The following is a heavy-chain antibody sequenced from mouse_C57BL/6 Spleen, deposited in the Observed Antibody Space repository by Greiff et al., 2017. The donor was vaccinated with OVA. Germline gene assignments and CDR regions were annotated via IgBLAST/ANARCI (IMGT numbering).Heavy chain of an antibody. V-gene: IGHV1-55*01. CDR3: VITTVVATPFDY. D-gene: IGHD1-1*01. J-gene: IGHJ2*01. CDR1: GYTFTSYW. Sequence: QVQLKQSGAELVKPGASVKMSCKASGYTFTSYWITWVKQRPGQGLEWIGDIYPGSGSTNYNEKFKSKATLTVDTSSSTAYMQLSSLTSEDSAVYYCVITTVVATPFDYWGQGTTLTVSS. CDR2: IYPGSGST.